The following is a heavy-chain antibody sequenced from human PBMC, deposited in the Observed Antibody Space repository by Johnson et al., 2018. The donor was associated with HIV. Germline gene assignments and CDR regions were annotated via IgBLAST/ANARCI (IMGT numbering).Heavy chain of an antibody. V-gene: IGHV3-30*04. CDR3: AKDSSVLLCFDI. CDR1: GFTFSSYA. CDR2: ISYDGSNK. D-gene: IGHD3-10*01. Sequence: QMLLVESGGGVVQPGRSLRLSCAASGFTFSSYAMHWVRQAPGKGLEWVAVISYDGSNKYYADSVKGRFTISRDNSKNTRYLQMNSLRAEDTAVYYCAKDSSVLLCFDIWGQGTMVTVSS. J-gene: IGHJ3*02.